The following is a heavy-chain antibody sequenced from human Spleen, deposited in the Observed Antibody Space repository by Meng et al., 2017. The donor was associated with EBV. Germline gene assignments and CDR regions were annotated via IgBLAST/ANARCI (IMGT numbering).Heavy chain of an antibody. Sequence: VQLGQAGAGVKKPGSSVKVSCKASGGTFNDYAFSWVRQAPGQGLQWMGRIDPTSGVTVYAQKFQGRVTMTRDTSISTGYMELRRLRSEDTAVYYCARASHTSSWYRWASEFEYWGQGTLVTVSS. CDR1: GGTFNDYA. D-gene: IGHD6-13*01. CDR2: IDPTSGVT. J-gene: IGHJ4*02. V-gene: IGHV1-2*06. CDR3: ARASHTSSWYRWASEFEY.